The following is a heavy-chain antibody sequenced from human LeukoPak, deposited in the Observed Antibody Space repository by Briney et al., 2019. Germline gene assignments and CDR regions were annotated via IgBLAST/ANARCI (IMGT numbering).Heavy chain of an antibody. D-gene: IGHD1-1*01. Sequence: SETLSLTCTVSGDSISSTYRWSWVRQTAGKGLEWVGRISASGATNYNPSLVHRVALSVDTANNQFSLKLSSVTVADTAIYYCTRGTLETTAGYEWGQGILVTVSS. CDR1: GDSISSTYR. J-gene: IGHJ4*02. CDR3: TRGTLETTAGYE. CDR2: ISASGAT. V-gene: IGHV4-4*07.